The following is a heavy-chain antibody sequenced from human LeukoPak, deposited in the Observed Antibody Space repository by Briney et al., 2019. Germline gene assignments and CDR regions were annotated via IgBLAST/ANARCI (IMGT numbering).Heavy chain of an antibody. J-gene: IGHJ6*03. Sequence: GRSLRLSCAASGFTFSSYAMHWVRQAPGKGLEWVAVIWYDGSNKYYADSVKGRFTISSENSKNTLYLQMNSLRAEDTAVYYCAKDQEYYYKDVCHKGTTVTVS. CDR3: AKDQEYYYKDV. V-gene: IGHV3-33*06. CDR2: IWYDGSNK. D-gene: IGHD3-16*01. CDR1: GFTFSSYA.